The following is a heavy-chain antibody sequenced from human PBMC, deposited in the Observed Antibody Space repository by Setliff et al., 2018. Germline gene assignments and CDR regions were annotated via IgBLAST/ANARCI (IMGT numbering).Heavy chain of an antibody. J-gene: IGHJ4*02. Sequence: GASVKVSCKASGYTFSESIVSWVRQAPGQGLEWMGWIGVYTGRTSSAQKFQDRLTMMTEKSTNMAYMELRGLTPNDTAVYYCLRLVRYCSRTTCQRTLGDEVWGQGTLVTVSS. D-gene: IGHD2-8*01. CDR1: GYTFSESI. V-gene: IGHV1-18*01. CDR3: LRLVRYCSRTTCQRTLGDEV. CDR2: IGVYTGRT.